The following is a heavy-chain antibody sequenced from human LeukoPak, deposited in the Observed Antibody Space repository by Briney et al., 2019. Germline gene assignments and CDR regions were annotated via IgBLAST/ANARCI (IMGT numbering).Heavy chain of an antibody. J-gene: IGHJ4*02. D-gene: IGHD3-10*01. V-gene: IGHV4-34*01. CDR1: GGSFSGHY. Sequence: PSETLSLTCAVYGGSFSGHYWTWIRQPPRKGLEWIGEVNHSGSTTYNPSLNNRVTISVDTSKNQFSLKLTSVTAADTAVYYCARPRYGSGSLDSWGQGTLVTVSS. CDR3: ARPRYGSGSLDS. CDR2: VNHSGST.